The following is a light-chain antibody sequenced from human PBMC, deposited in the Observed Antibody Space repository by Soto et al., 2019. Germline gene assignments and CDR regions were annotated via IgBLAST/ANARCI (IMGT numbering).Light chain of an antibody. CDR1: HDIGNS. J-gene: IGKJ3*01. Sequence: DIQMTQSPSSLSASVGDRVTITCLASHDIGNSLRWYQQKPGKAPKLLIYYASNLETGVSSRFSGSGSGTDFTFTISSLQPEDIATYFCQQYENLPRFIFGPGTKVDIK. CDR2: YAS. CDR3: QQYENLPRFI. V-gene: IGKV1-33*01.